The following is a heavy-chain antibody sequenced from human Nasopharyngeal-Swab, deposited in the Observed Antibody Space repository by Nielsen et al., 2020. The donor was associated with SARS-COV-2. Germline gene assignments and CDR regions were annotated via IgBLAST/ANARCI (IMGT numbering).Heavy chain of an antibody. V-gene: IGHV4-61*01. Sequence: SETLSLTCTVSGGTVSGGSISSYYWSWIRQPPGKGLEWIGYIHSSGSTKYNPSLKSRVTISVDTSKNQFSLKLSSVTAADTAVYYCAREYYDILTGHSRFEYWGQGTLVTVSS. J-gene: IGHJ4*02. CDR3: AREYYDILTGHSRFEY. D-gene: IGHD3-9*01. CDR2: IHSSGST. CDR1: GGTVSGGSISSYY.